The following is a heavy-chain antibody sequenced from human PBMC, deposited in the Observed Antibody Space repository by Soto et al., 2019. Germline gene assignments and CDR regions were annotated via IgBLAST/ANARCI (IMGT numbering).Heavy chain of an antibody. Sequence: GGSLRLSCAASGFTFSSYGMHWVRQAPGKGLEWVAVIWYDGSNKYYADSVKGRFTISRDNSKNTLYLQMNSLRAEDTAVYYCARGEWGYSGYDNFDYWGQGTLVTVSS. CDR1: GFTFSSYG. J-gene: IGHJ4*02. CDR3: ARGEWGYSGYDNFDY. D-gene: IGHD5-12*01. V-gene: IGHV3-33*01. CDR2: IWYDGSNK.